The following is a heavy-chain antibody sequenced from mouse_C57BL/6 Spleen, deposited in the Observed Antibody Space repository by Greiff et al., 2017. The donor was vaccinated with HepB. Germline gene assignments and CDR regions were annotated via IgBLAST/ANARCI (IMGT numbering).Heavy chain of an antibody. J-gene: IGHJ2*01. CDR1: GFTFSSYA. CDR2: ISDGGSYT. Sequence: EVQGVESGGGLVKPGGSLKLSCAASGFTFSSYAMSWVRQTPEKRLEWVATISDGGSYTYYPDNVKGRFTISRDNAKNNLYLQMSHLKSEDTAMYYCARDRKEYFDYWGQGTTLTVSS. CDR3: ARDRKEYFDY. V-gene: IGHV5-4*01.